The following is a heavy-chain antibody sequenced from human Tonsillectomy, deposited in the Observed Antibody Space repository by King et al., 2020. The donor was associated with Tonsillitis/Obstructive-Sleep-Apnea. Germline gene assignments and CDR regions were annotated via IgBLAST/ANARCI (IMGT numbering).Heavy chain of an antibody. CDR1: GFTFRSYS. J-gene: IGHJ4*02. V-gene: IGHV3-21*01. CDR2: ISSSSSYI. CDR3: ARYESPITMDTHKSFDY. Sequence: VQLVESGGGLVKPGGSLRLSCAASGFTFRSYSMNWGRQAPGKGLEWVSFISSSSSYIYYADSVKGRFTISRDNAKNSLYLQMNSHRAEDTAVYFSARYESPITMDTHKSFDYWGAGTPGTVSS. D-gene: IGHD5-18*01.